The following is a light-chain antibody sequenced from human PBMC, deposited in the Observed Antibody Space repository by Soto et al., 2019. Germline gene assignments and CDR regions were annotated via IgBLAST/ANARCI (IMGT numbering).Light chain of an antibody. CDR3: QQYGSSPGT. J-gene: IGKJ4*01. Sequence: EIVLTQSPGTLSLSPGERATLSCRASQSVSSSYLAWYQQKPGQAPRLLIYNAFNRATGIPDRFSGRGSGTDFTLTSSRLEPADFAVYYCQQYGSSPGTFGGGTKVEIK. V-gene: IGKV3-20*01. CDR1: QSVSSSY. CDR2: NAF.